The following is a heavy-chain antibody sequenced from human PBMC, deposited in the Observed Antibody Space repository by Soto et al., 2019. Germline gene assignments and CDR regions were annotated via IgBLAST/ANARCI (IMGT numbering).Heavy chain of an antibody. Sequence: ESGGGVVQPGRSLRLSCAASGFTFSSYGMHWVRQAPGKGLEWVAVISYDGSNKYYADSVKGRFTISRDNSKNTRYLQMNSLRAEDTAVYYCAKDLYYYDSSGYPLFYFDYWGQGTLVTVSS. CDR2: ISYDGSNK. J-gene: IGHJ4*02. V-gene: IGHV3-30*18. CDR3: AKDLYYYDSSGYPLFYFDY. D-gene: IGHD3-22*01. CDR1: GFTFSSYG.